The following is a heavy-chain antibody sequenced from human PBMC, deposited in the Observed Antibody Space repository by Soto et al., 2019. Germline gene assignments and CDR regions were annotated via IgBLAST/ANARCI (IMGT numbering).Heavy chain of an antibody. Sequence: QVQLVQSGAEVKKPGSSVKVSCKASGGTFSSYAISWVRQAPGQGLEWMGGIIPIFGTANYAQKFQGRVTITADESTSTAYMELSSLRSEDTAVDYCARSTAYCGGDCYSSVDYWGQGTLVTVSS. V-gene: IGHV1-69*01. CDR2: IIPIFGTA. CDR1: GGTFSSYA. D-gene: IGHD2-21*02. CDR3: ARSTAYCGGDCYSSVDY. J-gene: IGHJ4*02.